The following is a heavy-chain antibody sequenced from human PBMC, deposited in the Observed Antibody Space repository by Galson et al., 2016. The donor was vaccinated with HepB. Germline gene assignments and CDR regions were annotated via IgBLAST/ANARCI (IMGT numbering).Heavy chain of an antibody. V-gene: IGHV4-30-4*01. CDR1: GGSISAGVYY. CDR3: VRGPPEGCGGSTCYLGAFDI. CDR2: IYNRGNT. Sequence: TLSLTCTVSGGSISAGVYYWGWIRQPPGKSLEWIGYIYNRGNTYNNPSLESRISISVDTSKNQVSLKVTSMTAADTAVYYCVRGPPEGCGGSTCYLGAFDIWGQGTMVTVSS. J-gene: IGHJ3*02. D-gene: IGHD2-21*01.